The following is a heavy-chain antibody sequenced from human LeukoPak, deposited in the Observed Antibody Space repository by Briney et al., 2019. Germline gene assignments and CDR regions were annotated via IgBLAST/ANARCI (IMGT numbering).Heavy chain of an antibody. CDR1: GGSFSGYY. CDR2: INHSGST. J-gene: IGHJ6*03. V-gene: IGHV4-34*01. Sequence: SETLSLTCAVYGGSFSGYYWSWIRQPPGKGLEWIGEINHSGSTNYNPSLKSRVTISVDTSKNQFSLKLSSVTAADTAVYYCARHLYSSGWYYYYMDVWGKGTTVTISS. CDR3: ARHLYSSGWYYYYMDV. D-gene: IGHD6-19*01.